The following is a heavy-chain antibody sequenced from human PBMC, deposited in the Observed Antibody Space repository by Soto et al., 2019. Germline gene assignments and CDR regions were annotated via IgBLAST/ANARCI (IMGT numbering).Heavy chain of an antibody. Sequence: ASVKVSCKASGYTITSYAMHWVCQAPRQRLEWMGWINAGNGNTKYSQKFQGRVTMTRDTSASTAYMELSSLRSEDTAVYYCASDGSGVLVPAAYPYGMDVCGQGITVTVSS. V-gene: IGHV1-3*01. CDR3: ASDGSGVLVPAAYPYGMDV. D-gene: IGHD2-2*01. CDR1: GYTITSYA. CDR2: INAGNGNT. J-gene: IGHJ6*01.